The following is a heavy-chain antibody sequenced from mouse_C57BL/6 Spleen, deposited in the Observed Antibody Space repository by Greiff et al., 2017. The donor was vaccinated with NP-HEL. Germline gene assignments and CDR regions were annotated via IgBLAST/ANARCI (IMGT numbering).Heavy chain of an antibody. CDR1: GYTFTDYY. Sequence: VKLVESGAELVRPGASVKLSCKASGYTFTDYYINWVKQRPGQGLEWIARIYPGSGNTYYNEKFKGKATLTAEKSSSTAYMQLSSLTSEDSAVYFCASRVYWGQGTLVTVSA. CDR2: IYPGSGNT. V-gene: IGHV1-76*01. J-gene: IGHJ3*01. D-gene: IGHD3-1*01. CDR3: ASRVY.